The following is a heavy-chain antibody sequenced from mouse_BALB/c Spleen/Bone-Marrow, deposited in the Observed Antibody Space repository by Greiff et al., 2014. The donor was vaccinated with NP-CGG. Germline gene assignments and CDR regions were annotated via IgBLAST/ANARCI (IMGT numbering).Heavy chain of an antibody. CDR2: IYPGDGST. Sequence: VKLMESEPGLVKPGALGRLSCRASGYTFTSYDINWGKKRPGQGLEGIGWIYPGDGSTKYNEKFKGKATLTADKSSSTAYMQLSSLTSENSAVYFCARNGNYRYAMDYWGQGTSVTVSS. D-gene: IGHD2-1*01. J-gene: IGHJ4*01. V-gene: IGHV1S56*01. CDR3: ARNGNYRYAMDY. CDR1: GYTFTSYD.